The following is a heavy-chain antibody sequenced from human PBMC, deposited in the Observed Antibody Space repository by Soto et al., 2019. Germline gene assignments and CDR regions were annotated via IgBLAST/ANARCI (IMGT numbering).Heavy chain of an antibody. D-gene: IGHD5-18*01. CDR3: ARGGYSYGRDAFDI. V-gene: IGHV1-2*04. Sequence: ASVKVSCKASGYTLTGYYMHWVRQAPGQGLEWMGWINPNSGGTNYAQKFQGWVTMTRDTSISTAYMELSRLRSDDTAVYYCARGGYSYGRDAFDIWGQGTMVTVSS. CDR1: GYTLTGYY. CDR2: INPNSGGT. J-gene: IGHJ3*02.